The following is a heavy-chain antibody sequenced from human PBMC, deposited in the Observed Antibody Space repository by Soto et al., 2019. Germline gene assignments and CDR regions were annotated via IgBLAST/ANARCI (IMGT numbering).Heavy chain of an antibody. CDR3: ARHTAWGLGY. CDR2: MYFSGAS. Sequence: QVQLQESGPGLVKPSETLSLTCAVSGDSLNSGNCWTWVRQPPGKGLEWIGEMYFSGASAYNPSLKSRVAISMDKSRNQFSLSVTSVAAADTATYYCARHTAWGLGYWGQGILVIVSS. J-gene: IGHJ4*02. D-gene: IGHD7-27*01. V-gene: IGHV4-4*02. CDR1: GDSLNSGNC.